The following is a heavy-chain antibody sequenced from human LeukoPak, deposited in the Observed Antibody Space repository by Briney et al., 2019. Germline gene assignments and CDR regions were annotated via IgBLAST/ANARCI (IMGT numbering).Heavy chain of an antibody. CDR2: IKQDGSEK. D-gene: IGHD2-15*01. CDR3: ARDTRGGGSFD. V-gene: IGHV3-7*01. CDR1: GFTFSVYW. J-gene: IGHJ4*02. Sequence: WSLRLSCAASGFTFSVYWMSWVRQGPGKGLEWVANIKQDGSEKYYVDSVKGRFTISRDNAKNSLYLQMNSLRAEDTAVYYCARDTRGGGSFDWGQGTLVTVSS.